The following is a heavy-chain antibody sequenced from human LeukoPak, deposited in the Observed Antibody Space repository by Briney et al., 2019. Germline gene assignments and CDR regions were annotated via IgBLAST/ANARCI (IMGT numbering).Heavy chain of an antibody. V-gene: IGHV4-34*01. CDR2: INHSGST. D-gene: IGHD6-19*01. J-gene: IGHJ4*02. CDR1: GGSFSGYY. CDR3: ARGLGGGSGWYR. Sequence: SETLSLTCAVYGGSFSGYYWSWIRQPPGKGLEWIGEINHSGSTNYNPSLKSRVTISVDTSKNQFSLKLSSVTAADTAVYCCARGLGGGSGWYRWGQGTLVTVSS.